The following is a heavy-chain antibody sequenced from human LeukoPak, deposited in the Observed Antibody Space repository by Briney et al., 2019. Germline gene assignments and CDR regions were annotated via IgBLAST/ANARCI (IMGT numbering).Heavy chain of an antibody. V-gene: IGHV1-69*06. CDR3: ARGTYYDFWSGYYFDY. CDR2: IIPIFGTA. J-gene: IGHJ4*02. Sequence: ASVKVSCKASGHTFTSYGISWVRQAPGQGLEWMGGIIPIFGTANYAQKFQGRVTITADKSTSTAYMELSSLRSEDTAVYYCARGTYYDFWSGYYFDYWGQGTLVTVSS. CDR1: GHTFTSYG. D-gene: IGHD3-3*01.